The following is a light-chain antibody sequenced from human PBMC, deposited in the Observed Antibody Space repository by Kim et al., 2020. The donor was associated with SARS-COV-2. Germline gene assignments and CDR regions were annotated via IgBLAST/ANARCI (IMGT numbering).Light chain of an antibody. Sequence: STGDRVTITCRASQGISSYLAWYQQNPGKAPKLLIYAASTLQSGVPSRFSGSGSGTDFTLTISCLQSEDFATYYCQQYYSYPSITFGQGTRLEIK. J-gene: IGKJ5*01. CDR2: AAS. CDR1: QGISSY. V-gene: IGKV1-8*01. CDR3: QQYYSYPSIT.